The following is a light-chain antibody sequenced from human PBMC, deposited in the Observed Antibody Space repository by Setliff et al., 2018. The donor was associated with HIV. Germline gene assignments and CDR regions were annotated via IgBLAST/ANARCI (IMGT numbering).Light chain of an antibody. Sequence: ALAQPRSVSGSPGQSVTLSCTGSSSDIGAYNYVSWYQQYPGKAPKLIIYDVSKRPSGVPDRFSGSKSGDTASLTISGLQSEGEADYYCCSYAGAYTYIFGSGTKVT. CDR1: SSDIGAYNY. V-gene: IGLV2-11*01. J-gene: IGLJ1*01. CDR3: CSYAGAYTYI. CDR2: DVS.